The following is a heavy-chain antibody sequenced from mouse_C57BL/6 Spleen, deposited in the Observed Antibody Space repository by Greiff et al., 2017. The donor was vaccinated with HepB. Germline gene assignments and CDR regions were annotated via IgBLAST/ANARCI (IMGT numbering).Heavy chain of an antibody. CDR1: GYTFTDYY. CDR2: INPNNGGT. J-gene: IGHJ3*01. CDR3: AREVRDYYDYDGSSWFAY. D-gene: IGHD2-4*01. V-gene: IGHV1-26*01. Sequence: EVQLQQSGPELVKPGASVKISCKASGYTFTDYYMNWVKQSHGKSLEWIGDINPNNGGTSYNQKFKCKATLTVDKSSSTAYMELRSLTSEDSAVYYCAREVRDYYDYDGSSWFAYWGQGTLVTVSA.